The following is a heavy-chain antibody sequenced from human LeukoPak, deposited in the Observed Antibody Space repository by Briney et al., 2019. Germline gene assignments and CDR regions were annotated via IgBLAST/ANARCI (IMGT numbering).Heavy chain of an antibody. Sequence: SETLSLTCAVYGGSFSGYYWSWIRQPPGKGLEWIGEINHSGSTNYNPSLKSRVTISVDTSKNQFSLKLTSVTAADTAVYYCARALNPLPGTYYFDYWGQGTLVTVSS. J-gene: IGHJ4*02. CDR2: INHSGST. CDR3: ARALNPLPGTYYFDY. CDR1: GGSFSGYY. V-gene: IGHV4-34*01.